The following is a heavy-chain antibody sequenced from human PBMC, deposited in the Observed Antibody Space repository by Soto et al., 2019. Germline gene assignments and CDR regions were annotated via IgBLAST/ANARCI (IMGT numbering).Heavy chain of an antibody. CDR2: MNPNSGNT. D-gene: IGHD6-19*01. J-gene: IGHJ4*02. CDR1: GYTFTSYD. Sequence: ASVKVSCKASGYTFTSYDIIWVRQATGQGLEWMGWMNPNSGNTGYAQKFQGRITMTRNISISTAYMELSSLTFEDTAVYYCARVFGITVAEGGYWGQGTLVTVSS. CDR3: ARVFGITVAEGGY. V-gene: IGHV1-8*01.